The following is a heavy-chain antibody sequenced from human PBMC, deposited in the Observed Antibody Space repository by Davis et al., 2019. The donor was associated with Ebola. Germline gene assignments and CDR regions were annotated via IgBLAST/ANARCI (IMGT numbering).Heavy chain of an antibody. D-gene: IGHD1-1*01. CDR3: TRDQLEADSYGLDV. CDR2: IKSEADDGTT. V-gene: IGHV3-15*01. Sequence: GESLKISCAASGFTFSGSAMHWVRQASGKGLEWVGRIKSEADDGTTECATPVKGRFTISRDDSKNMLYLQMNSLESEDTGVYYCTRDQLEADSYGLDVWGQGTTVIVSS. J-gene: IGHJ6*02. CDR1: GFTFSGSA.